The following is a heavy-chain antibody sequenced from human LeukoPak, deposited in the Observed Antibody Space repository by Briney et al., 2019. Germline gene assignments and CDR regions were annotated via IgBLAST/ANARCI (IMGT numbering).Heavy chain of an antibody. V-gene: IGHV4-30-4*01. D-gene: IGHD2-8*01. CDR1: GGSISSGDYY. Sequence: PSQTPSLTCTVSGGSISSGDYYWSWIRQPPGKGLEWIGYIYYSGSTYYNPSLKSRVTISADSSKNQFSLKWYSVTAADTGLYYCAKNGQRGFSFDPWGQGTLVIVAS. J-gene: IGHJ5*02. CDR2: IYYSGST. CDR3: AKNGQRGFSFDP.